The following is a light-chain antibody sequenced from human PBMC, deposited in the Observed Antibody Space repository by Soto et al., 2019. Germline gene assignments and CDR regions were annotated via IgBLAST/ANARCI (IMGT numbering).Light chain of an antibody. CDR2: AAS. V-gene: IGKV1-12*01. Sequence: DIQMTQSPSSVSAYVGDRVTITCRASQSISSWLAWYQQTPGKAPKLLIFAASSLVSGVPSRFSGSGSGTDFTLTINSLQPEDFATYYCQQANSFPVTFGGGTKVEIE. CDR1: QSISSW. CDR3: QQANSFPVT. J-gene: IGKJ4*01.